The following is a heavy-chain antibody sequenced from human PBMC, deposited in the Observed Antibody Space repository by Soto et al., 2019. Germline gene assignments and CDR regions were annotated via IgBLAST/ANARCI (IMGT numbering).Heavy chain of an antibody. Sequence: SETLSLTCAVSGYSISSGYYWGWIRRPPGKGLEWIGCIYHSGSTYYNPSLKSRVTISVDTSKNQFSLKLSSVTAADTAVYYCARDRSWKNYYYYCMDVWGQGTTVTVSS. J-gene: IGHJ6*02. CDR3: ARDRSWKNYYYYCMDV. CDR2: IYHSGST. D-gene: IGHD1-1*01. V-gene: IGHV4-38-2*02. CDR1: GYSISSGYY.